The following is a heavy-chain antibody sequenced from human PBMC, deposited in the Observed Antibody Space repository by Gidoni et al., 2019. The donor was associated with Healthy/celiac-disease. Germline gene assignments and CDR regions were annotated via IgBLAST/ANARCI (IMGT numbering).Heavy chain of an antibody. J-gene: IGHJ4*02. CDR3: ARVQRGMVRGVIMGFDY. CDR1: GYSISSGYY. CDR2: IYHSGST. V-gene: IGHV4-38-2*02. D-gene: IGHD3-10*01. Sequence: QVQLQESGPGLVKPSETLSLPCTVSGYSISSGYYWGWIRQPPGKGLEWIGSIYHSGSTYYNPSLKSRVTISVDTSKNQFSLKLSSVTAADTAVYYCARVQRGMVRGVIMGFDYWGQGTLVTVSS.